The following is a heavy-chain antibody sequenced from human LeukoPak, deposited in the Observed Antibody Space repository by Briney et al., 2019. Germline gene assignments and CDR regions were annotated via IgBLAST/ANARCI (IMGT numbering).Heavy chain of an antibody. Sequence: SQTLSLTCTVSGASISSGDYYWSWIRQPPGKGLEWIGYIYYSGSTDYNPSLKSRVIMSVDTSKNQFSLKLSSVTAADTAVYYCARDARDGSGTYYTNWFDPWGQGTLVTVSS. D-gene: IGHD3-10*01. J-gene: IGHJ5*02. CDR3: ARDARDGSGTYYTNWFDP. CDR2: IYYSGST. CDR1: GASISSGDYY. V-gene: IGHV4-30-4*01.